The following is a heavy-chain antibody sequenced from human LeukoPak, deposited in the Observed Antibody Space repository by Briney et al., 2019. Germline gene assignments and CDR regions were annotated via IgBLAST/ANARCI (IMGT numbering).Heavy chain of an antibody. V-gene: IGHV4-31*03. Sequence: SETLSLTCTVSGGSISSGDYYWSWVRQPPEKSQEWIAYIKSRFTISLDTCQNQFSLKMSSVIAADTAVYYCARDAGWYLFWFDPWGQGTLVTVSS. CDR3: ARDAGWYLFWFDP. J-gene: IGHJ5*02. CDR1: GGSISSGDYY. D-gene: IGHD6-19*01.